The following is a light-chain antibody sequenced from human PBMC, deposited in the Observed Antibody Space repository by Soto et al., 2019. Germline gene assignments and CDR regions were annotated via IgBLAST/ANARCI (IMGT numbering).Light chain of an antibody. J-gene: IGLJ3*02. V-gene: IGLV1-51*02. CDR1: SSNIGNNY. CDR3: GTWDNRLSAGV. CDR2: ENN. Sequence: QSVLTQPPSVSAAPGQKVTISCSGSSSNIGNNYVSWYQQLPGTAPKLLIYENNKRPSGIPDRFAGSKSGTSATLGITGLQTGDEAAYYCGTWDNRLSAGVFGGGTK.